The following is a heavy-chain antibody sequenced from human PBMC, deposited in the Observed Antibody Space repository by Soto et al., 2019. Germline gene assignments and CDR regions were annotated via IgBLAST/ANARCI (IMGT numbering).Heavy chain of an antibody. CDR3: ARGYSSSGYYYYGMDV. V-gene: IGHV3-30-3*01. CDR1: GFTFSSYA. CDR2: ISYDGSNK. D-gene: IGHD6-6*01. Sequence: GGSLRLSCAASGFTFSSYAMHWVRQAPGKGLEWVAVISYDGSNKYYADSVKGRFTISRDNSKNTLYLQMNSLRAEDTAVYYCARGYSSSGYYYYGMDVWGQGTTVTVSS. J-gene: IGHJ6*02.